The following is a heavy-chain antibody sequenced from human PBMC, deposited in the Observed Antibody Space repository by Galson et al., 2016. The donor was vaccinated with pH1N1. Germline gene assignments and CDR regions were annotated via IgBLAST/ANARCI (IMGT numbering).Heavy chain of an antibody. Sequence: SLRLSCAASGFTVSTNYMSWVRQAPGKGLEWVSLIYTGGSTYYADSVEGRFTISRDNSKNTLYLQMNSLRADDTAVYYCVRGLRGYSFTWGQGTLVTVSS. J-gene: IGHJ4*02. CDR2: IYTGGST. V-gene: IGHV3-53*01. CDR1: GFTVSTNY. D-gene: IGHD5-18*01. CDR3: VRGLRGYSFT.